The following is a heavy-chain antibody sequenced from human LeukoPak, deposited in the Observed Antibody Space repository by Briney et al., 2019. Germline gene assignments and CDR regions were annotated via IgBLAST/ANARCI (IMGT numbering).Heavy chain of an antibody. J-gene: IGHJ4*02. Sequence: GGSLRLSCAASGFTFSNYWMHWVRQAPGKGLEWVSGINWNGGSTGYADSVKGRFTISRDNAKNSLYLQMNSLRAEDTALYYCARDFGYCSGGSCPLAYWGQGTLVTVSS. CDR1: GFTFSNYW. CDR2: INWNGGST. V-gene: IGHV3-20*04. CDR3: ARDFGYCSGGSCPLAY. D-gene: IGHD2-15*01.